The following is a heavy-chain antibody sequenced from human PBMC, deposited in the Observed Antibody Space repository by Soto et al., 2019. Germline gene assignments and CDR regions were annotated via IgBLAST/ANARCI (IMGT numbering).Heavy chain of an antibody. CDR1: GGTFSSYA. J-gene: IGHJ4*02. V-gene: IGHV1-69*01. CDR3: ARVGLGYCSSTSCYPVFDY. CDR2: IIPIFGTA. Sequence: QVQLVQSGAEVEKPGSSVKVSCKASGGTFSSYAISWVRQAPGQGLEWMGGIIPIFGTANYAQKFQGRVTITADESTSTAYMELSSLRSEDTAVYYCARVGLGYCSSTSCYPVFDYWGQGTLVTVSS. D-gene: IGHD2-2*01.